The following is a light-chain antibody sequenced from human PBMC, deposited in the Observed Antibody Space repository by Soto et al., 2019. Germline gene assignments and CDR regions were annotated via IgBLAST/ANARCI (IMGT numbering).Light chain of an antibody. CDR1: NTGSKS. CDR2: DDS. J-gene: IGLJ1*01. V-gene: IGLV3-21*02. Sequence: SYELTQPPSVSVAPGQTARITCGGNNTGSKSVHWYQQKPGQAPVLVVYDDSDRPSGIPERFSGSNSGNTATLPISRVEAGDEADYYCQVWDSSSVVFGTGTKVTVL. CDR3: QVWDSSSVV.